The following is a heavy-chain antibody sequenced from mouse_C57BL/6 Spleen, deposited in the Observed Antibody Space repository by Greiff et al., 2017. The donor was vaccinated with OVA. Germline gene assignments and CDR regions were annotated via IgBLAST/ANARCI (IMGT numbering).Heavy chain of an antibody. CDR1: GFNIKDDY. CDR2: IDPENGDT. V-gene: IGHV14-4*01. CDR3: TRGYFDV. Sequence: VQLQQSGAELVRPGASVKLSCTASGFNIKDDYMHWVKQRPEQGLEWIGWIDPENGDTEYASKFQGKATITADTSSNTAYLQLSSLTSEDTAGYYCTRGYFDVWGTGTTVTVSS. J-gene: IGHJ1*03.